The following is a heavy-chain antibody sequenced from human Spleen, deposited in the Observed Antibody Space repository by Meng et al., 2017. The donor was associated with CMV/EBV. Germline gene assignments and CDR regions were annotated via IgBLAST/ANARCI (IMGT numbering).Heavy chain of an antibody. CDR1: GFTFSSYS. V-gene: IGHV3-30-3*01. Sequence: GESLKISCAASGFTFSSYSMHWVRQAPGRGLEWVAVISNAGNTKYYADSVKGRFTISRDNSKNTLYLQMNSLKTEDTAVYYCTRSTDTIMAPPFDFWGQGTLVTVSS. CDR3: TRSTDTIMAPPFDF. D-gene: IGHD5-18*01. J-gene: IGHJ4*02. CDR2: ISNAGNTK.